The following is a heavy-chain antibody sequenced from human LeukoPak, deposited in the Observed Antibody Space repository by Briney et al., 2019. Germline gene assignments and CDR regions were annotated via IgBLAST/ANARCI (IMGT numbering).Heavy chain of an antibody. V-gene: IGHV4-38-2*02. CDR3: ARSGHSSGYFHY. CDR1: GYSISSGYY. Sequence: PSETLSLTCTVSGYSISSGYYWGWIRQPPGKGLEWIGSIYHSGSTYYNPSLKSRVTISVDTSKNQFSLKLSSVAAADTAVYYCARSGHSSGYFHYWGQGTLVTVSS. D-gene: IGHD3-22*01. J-gene: IGHJ4*02. CDR2: IYHSGST.